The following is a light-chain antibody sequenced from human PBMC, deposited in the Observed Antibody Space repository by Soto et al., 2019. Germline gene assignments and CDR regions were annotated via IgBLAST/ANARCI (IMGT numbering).Light chain of an antibody. Sequence: QAVVTQPPSASGTPGQGVTISCSGSSSNIGSNYVYWYQHLPGTAPKLLIYRNNQRPSGVPDRFSGSKSGTSASLAISGLRSEDEADYYCAAWDDSLSGGVFGGGTKVTVL. J-gene: IGLJ3*02. V-gene: IGLV1-47*01. CDR2: RNN. CDR3: AAWDDSLSGGV. CDR1: SSNIGSNY.